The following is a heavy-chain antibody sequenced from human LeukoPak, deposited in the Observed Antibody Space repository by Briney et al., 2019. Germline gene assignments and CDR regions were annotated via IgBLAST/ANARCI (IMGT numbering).Heavy chain of an antibody. D-gene: IGHD2-2*01. CDR3: ARGPQRGPYQPLLEWLPCGEY. Sequence: ASVKVSCKASGYTFTSYDINWVRQATGQGLEWMGWMNPNSGNTGYAQKFQGRVTMTRNTSISTAYMELSSLRSEDTAVYYCARGPQRGPYQPLLEWLPCGEYWGQGTLVTVSS. J-gene: IGHJ4*02. CDR2: MNPNSGNT. CDR1: GYTFTSYD. V-gene: IGHV1-8*01.